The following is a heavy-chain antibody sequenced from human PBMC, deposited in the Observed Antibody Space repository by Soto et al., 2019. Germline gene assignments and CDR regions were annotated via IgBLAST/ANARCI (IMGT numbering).Heavy chain of an antibody. D-gene: IGHD2-15*01. Sequence: GGSLRLSCAASGFTFSSYGMHWVRQAPGKGLEWVAVISYDGSNKYYADSVKGRFTISRDNSKNTLYLQMNSLRAEDTAVYYCAKGRIKVVVAATPYYYYYGMDVWGQGTTVTVSS. CDR1: GFTFSSYG. J-gene: IGHJ6*02. CDR3: AKGRIKVVVAATPYYYYYGMDV. CDR2: ISYDGSNK. V-gene: IGHV3-30*18.